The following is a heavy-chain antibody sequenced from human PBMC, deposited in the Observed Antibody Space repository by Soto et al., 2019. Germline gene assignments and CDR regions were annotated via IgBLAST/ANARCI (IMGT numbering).Heavy chain of an antibody. V-gene: IGHV3-64D*06. Sequence: PGGSLRLSCAASGFTFSRVWMSWVRRAPGKGLEYVSAINNNGGTTYYVDSVNGRFTISRDDSKNTLFLQMSSLRTEDTAVYYCVKDRGKTFKDFDSWGQGTPVTVSS. CDR1: GFTFSRVW. J-gene: IGHJ4*02. CDR3: VKDRGKTFKDFDS. D-gene: IGHD3-10*01. CDR2: INNNGGTT.